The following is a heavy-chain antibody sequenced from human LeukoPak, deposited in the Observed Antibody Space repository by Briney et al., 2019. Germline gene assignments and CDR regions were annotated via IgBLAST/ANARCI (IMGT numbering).Heavy chain of an antibody. CDR2: ISGSGGNT. D-gene: IGHD2-21*02. V-gene: IGHV3-23*01. Sequence: PGGSLRLSCAASGFTFSTYAMSWVRQAPGKGLEWVSAISGSGGNTYYADSVKGRFTISRDKSKNTLFLQMNSLRAEDTALYYCAKHVVLTATPIDYWGQGTLVTVSS. J-gene: IGHJ4*02. CDR1: GFTFSTYA. CDR3: AKHVVLTATPIDY.